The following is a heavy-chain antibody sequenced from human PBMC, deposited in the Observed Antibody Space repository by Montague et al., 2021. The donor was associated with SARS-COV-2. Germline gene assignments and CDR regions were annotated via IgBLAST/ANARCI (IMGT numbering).Heavy chain of an antibody. V-gene: IGHV4-34*01. D-gene: IGHD2-2*02. CDR1: GGSFSGYS. CDR2: INHSGSA. Sequence: SETLSLTCAVYGGSFSGYSWNWIRQPPGKGLEWIGEINHSGSANYNPSLKRRVPISVDTSKNQFSLKLNSVTAADTAVYYCARLGEGVVPAPILGVGPYYSYYSLDVWGRGTTVTVSS. J-gene: IGHJ6*03. CDR3: ARLGEGVVPAPILGVGPYYSYYSLDV.